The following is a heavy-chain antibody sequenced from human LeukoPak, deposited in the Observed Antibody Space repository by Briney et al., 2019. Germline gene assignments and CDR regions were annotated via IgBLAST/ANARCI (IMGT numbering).Heavy chain of an antibody. J-gene: IGHJ4*02. D-gene: IGHD5-18*01. Sequence: GASVKVSCKTSGYTFTNYYMHWVRQAPGQGLEWMGRINPNSGGTNYAQKFQGRVTMTRDTSISTAYMELSRLRSDDTAVYYCAREHGGYSYDGFDYWGQGTLVTVSS. CDR3: AREHGGYSYDGFDY. CDR1: GYTFTNYY. V-gene: IGHV1-2*06. CDR2: INPNSGGT.